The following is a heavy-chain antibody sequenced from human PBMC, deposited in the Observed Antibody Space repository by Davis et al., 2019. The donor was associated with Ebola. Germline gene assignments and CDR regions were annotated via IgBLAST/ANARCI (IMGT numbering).Heavy chain of an antibody. CDR1: GGSISTYY. J-gene: IGHJ2*01. D-gene: IGHD2-21*02. CDR3: VRDPALVVTGGGWFFGL. Sequence: MPSETLSLTCTVSGGSISTYYWSWIRQSPEKGLEWIGYVFHTGTTNYNPSLKGRVAISVDTSKNQFPLKLSSVTAADTAVYYCVRDPALVVTGGGWFFGLWGRGTLVTVSS. V-gene: IGHV4-59*12. CDR2: VFHTGTT.